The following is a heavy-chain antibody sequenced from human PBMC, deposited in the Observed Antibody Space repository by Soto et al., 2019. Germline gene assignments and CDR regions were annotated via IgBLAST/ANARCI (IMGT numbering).Heavy chain of an antibody. Sequence: SETLSLTCTVSGGSISGYYWSWIRQPPGKGLEWIGYIYYSGSTNYNPSLKSRVTISVDTSKNQFSLKLSSVTAADTAVYYCARHKSSTMVRGVIIPPGRFDPWGQGTLVTVSS. CDR3: ARHKSSTMVRGVIIPPGRFDP. D-gene: IGHD3-10*01. J-gene: IGHJ5*02. CDR1: GGSISGYY. V-gene: IGHV4-59*08. CDR2: IYYSGST.